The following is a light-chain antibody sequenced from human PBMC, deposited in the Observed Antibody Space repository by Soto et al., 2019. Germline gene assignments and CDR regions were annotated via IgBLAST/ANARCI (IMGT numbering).Light chain of an antibody. V-gene: IGKV3D-7*01. CDR1: QSISSSY. CDR2: GAS. J-gene: IGKJ5*01. CDR3: LQDYHLPIT. Sequence: EIVLTQSQVTQSLSPGEGGTLSCRASQSISSSYLSWYQQKPGQAPRLVIYGASTRATGIPARFSGSGRGSGTDFTLTISSLHPEDFAVYYCLQDYHLPITFGQGTRLAI.